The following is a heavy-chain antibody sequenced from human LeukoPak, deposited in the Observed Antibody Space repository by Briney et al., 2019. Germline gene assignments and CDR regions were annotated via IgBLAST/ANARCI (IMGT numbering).Heavy chain of an antibody. CDR3: AKGPRVWSGILTGFDP. CDR1: GFTFDDYA. V-gene: IGHV3-9*01. Sequence: GRSLRLSCAASGFTFDDYAMHWVRQAPGKGLEWVSGISWNSGSIGYADSVKGRFTISRDNAKNSLYLQMNSLRAEDTALYYCAKGPRVWSGILTGFDPWGQGTLVTVSS. D-gene: IGHD3-3*01. J-gene: IGHJ5*02. CDR2: ISWNSGSI.